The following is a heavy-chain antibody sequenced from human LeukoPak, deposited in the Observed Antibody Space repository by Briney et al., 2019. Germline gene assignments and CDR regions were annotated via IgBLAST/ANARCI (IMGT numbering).Heavy chain of an antibody. CDR3: AKAQIAAAAKGDAFDI. CDR1: GFSFNTYS. CDR2: INDDTP. Sequence: GGSLRLSCTTSGFSFNTYSMSWVRQAPGKGLEWVSAINDDTPYYTDSVKGRFTISRDNSKNTLYLQMNSLRAEDTAVYYCAKAQIAAAAKGDAFDIWGQGTMVTVSS. D-gene: IGHD6-13*01. J-gene: IGHJ3*02. V-gene: IGHV3-23*01.